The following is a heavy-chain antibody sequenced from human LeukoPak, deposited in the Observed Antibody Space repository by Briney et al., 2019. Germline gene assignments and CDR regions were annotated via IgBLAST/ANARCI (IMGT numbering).Heavy chain of an antibody. CDR1: GGTFSSYA. J-gene: IGHJ4*02. D-gene: IGHD5-24*01. V-gene: IGHV1-69*01. CDR2: IIPIFGTA. Sequence: SVKVSCKASGGTFSSYAISWVRQAPGQGLEWMGGIIPIFGTANYAQKFQGRVTITADESTSTAYMELSSLRSEDTAVYYCASGREDGWGYFDYWGQGTLVTVPS. CDR3: ASGREDGWGYFDY.